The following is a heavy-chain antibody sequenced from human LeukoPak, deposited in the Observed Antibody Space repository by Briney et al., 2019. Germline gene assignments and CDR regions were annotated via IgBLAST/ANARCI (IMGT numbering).Heavy chain of an antibody. D-gene: IGHD2-2*01. J-gene: IGHJ4*02. CDR1: GYTFTGYY. CDR3: ARDEPGYCSSTSCPDGSADY. CDR2: INPNSGGT. Sequence: ASVKVSCKASGYTFTGYYMHWVRQAPGQGPEWMGRINPNSGGTNYAQKFQGRVTMTRDTSISTAYMELSRLRSDDTAVYYCARDEPGYCSSTSCPDGSADYWGQGTLVTVSS. V-gene: IGHV1-2*06.